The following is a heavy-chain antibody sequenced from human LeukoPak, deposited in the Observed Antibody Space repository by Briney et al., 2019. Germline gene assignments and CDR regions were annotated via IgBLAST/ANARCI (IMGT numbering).Heavy chain of an antibody. CDR1: GFTFSSYG. V-gene: IGHV3-30*02. J-gene: IGHJ1*01. CDR2: IRYDGSNK. Sequence: LAGGSLRLSCAASGFTFSSYGMHWVRQAPGKGLEWVAFIRYDGSNKYYADSVKGRFTISRDNSKNTLYLQMNSLRAQDTAVYYCAKDSRVPRWFRGYFQHWGQGTLVTVSS. D-gene: IGHD3-10*01. CDR3: AKDSRVPRWFRGYFQH.